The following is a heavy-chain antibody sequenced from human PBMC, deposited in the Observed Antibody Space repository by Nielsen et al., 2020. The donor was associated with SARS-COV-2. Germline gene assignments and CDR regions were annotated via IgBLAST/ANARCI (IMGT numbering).Heavy chain of an antibody. J-gene: IGHJ4*02. CDR2: ITNSADDT. V-gene: IGHV3-23*01. Sequence: GESLKISCAASGFTFSHYAMNWVRQAPGKGLQWVAGITNSADDTFYADSVKGRFTISRDDSKNTLYLQMNSLRPEDTAVYYCARDSWDSLRYFVHWGQGAQVTVSP. CDR1: GFTFSHYA. D-gene: IGHD3-22*01. CDR3: ARDSWDSLRYFVH.